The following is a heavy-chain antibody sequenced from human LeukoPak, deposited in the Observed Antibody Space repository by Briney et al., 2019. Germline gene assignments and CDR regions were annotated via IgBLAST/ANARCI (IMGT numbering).Heavy chain of an antibody. CDR2: FDHSGNT. D-gene: IGHD2-15*01. Sequence: PSETLSLTCTVSGYSITSGYYWAWIRQSPGKGLEWSGSFDHSGNTYYNLSVKSRVIILVDTSKNQFSLQLGSVTPTDTAVYYCARAGYCSGVSCYSAVPGKYWGQGALVTVSS. V-gene: IGHV4-38-2*02. CDR3: ARAGYCSGVSCYSAVPGKY. CDR1: GYSITSGYY. J-gene: IGHJ4*02.